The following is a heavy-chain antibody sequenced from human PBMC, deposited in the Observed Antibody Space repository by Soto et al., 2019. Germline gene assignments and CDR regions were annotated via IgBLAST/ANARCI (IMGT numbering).Heavy chain of an antibody. CDR1: GYSFTSYW. J-gene: IGHJ6*02. D-gene: IGHD3-3*01. CDR3: ERPFGGDYSYGMDV. Sequence: PGASPKISGKGSGYSFTSYWLSWVRQMPGRGLERMGRIDPSDSYSNYSPSFQGHVTISADKSISTAYLQWSSLKASDTAMYYCERPFGGDYSYGMDVWGQGTTVTVSS. CDR2: IDPSDSYS. V-gene: IGHV5-10-1*01.